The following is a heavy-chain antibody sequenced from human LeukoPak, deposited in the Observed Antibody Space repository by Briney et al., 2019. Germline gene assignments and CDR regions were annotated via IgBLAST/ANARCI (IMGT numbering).Heavy chain of an antibody. J-gene: IGHJ5*02. V-gene: IGHV3-30*03. CDR2: ISYDGSNK. Sequence: GGSLRLSCAASRFTFSSYSMNWVRHAPGKGLEWVTVISYDGSNKDYADSVKGRFTISRDNSKNTLYLQMNSLRAEDTACYYCARGEWLVGSSGGELRFDPWGQGTLVTVSS. CDR1: RFTFSSYS. CDR3: ARGEWLVGSSGGELRFDP. D-gene: IGHD6-19*01.